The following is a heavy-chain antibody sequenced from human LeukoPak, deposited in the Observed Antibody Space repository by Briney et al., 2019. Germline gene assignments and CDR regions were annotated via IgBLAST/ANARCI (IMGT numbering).Heavy chain of an antibody. D-gene: IGHD2-2*01. CDR1: GFTFSSYG. J-gene: IGHJ4*02. CDR3: ARDKVRRVPAANYLDY. CDR2: IRYDGSNK. Sequence: GGSLRLSCAASGFTFSSYGMHWVRQAPGKGLEWVAVIRYDGSNKYYADSVKGRFTISRDNSKNTLYLQMNSLRAEDTAVYYCARDKVRRVPAANYLDYWGQGTLVTVSS. V-gene: IGHV3-33*01.